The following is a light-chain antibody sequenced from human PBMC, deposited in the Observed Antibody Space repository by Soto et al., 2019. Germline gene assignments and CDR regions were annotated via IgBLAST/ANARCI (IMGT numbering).Light chain of an antibody. CDR1: QSVSSNY. V-gene: IGKV3-20*01. CDR2: DAS. Sequence: EIVLTQSPGTLSLSPGERATLSCRASQSVSSNYLAWYQQKTGQAPRLLIYDASSRATGIPDRFSGSGSVTDFTLTISRLEPEDFAVFYCQQYGSSPYTFGQGPKLEIK. CDR3: QQYGSSPYT. J-gene: IGKJ2*01.